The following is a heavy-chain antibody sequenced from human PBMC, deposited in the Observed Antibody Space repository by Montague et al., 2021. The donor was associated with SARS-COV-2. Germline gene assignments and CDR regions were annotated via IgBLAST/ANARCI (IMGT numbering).Heavy chain of an antibody. Sequence: TLSLTCTVSGNSVNTGGYYWSWIRQLSGKGLEWIGYIYYSGTTSYNPSLQSRLIISVDTSKNQFSLSLTSVTAADTAVYYCARAVVTNYSFWSGYSRVPDANWFDPWGQGTLVTVSS. CDR3: ARAVVTNYSFWSGYSRVPDANWFDP. J-gene: IGHJ5*02. V-gene: IGHV4-31*03. CDR1: GNSVNTGGYY. CDR2: IYYSGTT. D-gene: IGHD3-3*01.